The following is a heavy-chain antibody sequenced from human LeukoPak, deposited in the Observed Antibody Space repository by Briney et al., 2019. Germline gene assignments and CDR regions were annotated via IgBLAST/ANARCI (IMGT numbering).Heavy chain of an antibody. Sequence: PSETLSLTCTVSGGSISSSSYYRGWIRQPPGKGLEWIGSIYYSGSTYYNPSLKSRVTISVDTSKNQFSLKLSSVTAADTAVYYCARDRGYDFWSGPLNYYYYMDVWGKGTTVTVSS. V-gene: IGHV4-39*07. CDR1: GGSISSSSYY. D-gene: IGHD3-3*01. J-gene: IGHJ6*03. CDR2: IYYSGST. CDR3: ARDRGYDFWSGPLNYYYYMDV.